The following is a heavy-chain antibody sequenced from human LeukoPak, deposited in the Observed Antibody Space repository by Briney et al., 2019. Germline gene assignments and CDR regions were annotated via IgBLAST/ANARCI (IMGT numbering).Heavy chain of an antibody. CDR2: ISAYNGNT. V-gene: IGHV1-18*01. CDR3: ARAPHYYDSSGYLD. D-gene: IGHD3-22*01. Sequence: ASVKVSCKASGYTFTSYGISWVRQAPGQGLEWMGWISAYNGNTNYAQKLQGRVTMTTDTSTSTAYMELRSLRSDDTAAYYCARAPHYYDSSGYLDWGQGTLVTVSS. J-gene: IGHJ4*02. CDR1: GYTFTSYG.